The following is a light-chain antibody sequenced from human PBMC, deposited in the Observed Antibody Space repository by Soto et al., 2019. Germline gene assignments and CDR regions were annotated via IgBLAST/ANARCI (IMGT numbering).Light chain of an antibody. CDR2: AAS. J-gene: IGKJ5*01. Sequence: EIVLTQSPGTLSLFPGERATLSCRASQSLSTSYLAWYRLKPGQAPRLLIYAASSRASGIPDRFSGSGSGTDFTLSSSRREAEDFAVYYCQQYGRSPTFGQGTRLEIK. V-gene: IGKV3-20*01. CDR3: QQYGRSPT. CDR1: QSLSTSY.